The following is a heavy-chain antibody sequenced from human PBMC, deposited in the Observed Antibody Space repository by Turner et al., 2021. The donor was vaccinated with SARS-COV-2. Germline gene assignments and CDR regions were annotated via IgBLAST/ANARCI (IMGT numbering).Heavy chain of an antibody. Sequence: QVQLQESGPGLVKPSETLSLTCTVPGCSISSYFWRWNRQPAGKGLEWIGRIHSSGIINYNPSLKSRVTMSVDTSKNQVSLRLSSVTAADTAVYFCARANEDLTRALDVWGKGTMVTVSA. D-gene: IGHD3-16*01. J-gene: IGHJ3*01. CDR2: IHSSGII. CDR3: ARANEDLTRALDV. V-gene: IGHV4-4*07. CDR1: GCSISSYF.